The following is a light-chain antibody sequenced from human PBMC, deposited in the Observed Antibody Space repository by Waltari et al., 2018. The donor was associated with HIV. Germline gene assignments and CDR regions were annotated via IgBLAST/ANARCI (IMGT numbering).Light chain of an antibody. Sequence: DVVMTQSPLFLPVTLGQPAPISCRSPQSLLHSDGDTYLSWFHQRPGQSPRRLIYRVSDRDSGVPDRFSGGGSGTDFTLKISRVEAEDVGVYYCMQGTHWPPTFGGGTKVEVK. V-gene: IGKV2-30*02. CDR1: QSLLHSDGDTY. CDR3: MQGTHWPPT. J-gene: IGKJ4*02. CDR2: RVS.